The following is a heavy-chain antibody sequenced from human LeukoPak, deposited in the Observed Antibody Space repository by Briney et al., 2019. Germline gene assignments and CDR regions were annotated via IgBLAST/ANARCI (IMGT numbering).Heavy chain of an antibody. CDR3: ARDSRVTIFGVVIPFARELDY. J-gene: IGHJ4*02. Sequence: PGGSLRLSCAASGFTFSDYYMSWIPQAPGKGLEWVSYISSSGSTIYYADSVKGRFTISRDNAKNSLYLQMNSLRAEDTAVYYCARDSRVTIFGVVIPFARELDYWGQGTLVTVSS. CDR1: GFTFSDYY. CDR2: ISSSGSTI. D-gene: IGHD3-3*01. V-gene: IGHV3-11*01.